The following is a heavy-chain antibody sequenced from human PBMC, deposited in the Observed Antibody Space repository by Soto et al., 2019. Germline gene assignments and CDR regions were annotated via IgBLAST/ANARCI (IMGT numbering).Heavy chain of an antibody. D-gene: IGHD3-3*01. J-gene: IGHJ6*03. CDR3: AEDIFAFWRGDHSPDMDV. V-gene: IGHV3-9*01. CDR1: GFTFDGYA. Sequence: EVQLVESGGYLVQPGGSLRLSCAASGFTFDGYAMHWVRQAPGNGLEWLSSLSWTGANIGYADSVRGRFTISRENAKNSRYMHMTRLRAEDKAVYYCAEDIFAFWRGDHSPDMDVWGKGTTVTVSS. CDR2: LSWTGANI.